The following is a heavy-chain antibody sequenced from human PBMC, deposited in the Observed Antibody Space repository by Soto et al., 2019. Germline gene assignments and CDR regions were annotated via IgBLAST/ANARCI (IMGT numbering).Heavy chain of an antibody. CDR1: GYSFTSYW. J-gene: IGHJ6*03. D-gene: IGHD6-6*01. V-gene: IGHV5-51*01. CDR2: IYPGDSDT. Sequence: PGESLKISCKGSGYSFTSYWIGWVRQMPGKGLEWMGIIYPGDSDTRYSPSFQGQVTISADKSISTAYLQWSSLKVSDTAMYYCARVDSSSGRYYYYYYMDVWGKGTTVTVSS. CDR3: ARVDSSSGRYYYYYYMDV.